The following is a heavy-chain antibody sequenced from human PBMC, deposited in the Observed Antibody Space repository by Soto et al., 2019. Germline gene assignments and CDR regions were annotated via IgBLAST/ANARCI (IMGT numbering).Heavy chain of an antibody. D-gene: IGHD3-3*01. CDR1: GFTFSSYW. CDR2: IKQDGSEK. J-gene: IGHJ4*02. V-gene: IGHV3-7*01. Sequence: PGGSLRLSCAASGFTFSSYWMSWVRQAPGKGLEWVANIKQDGSEKYYVDSVKGRFTISRDNAKNSLYLQMNSLRAEDTAVYYCARGNYDFWSGYYSRYWGQGTLVTVSS. CDR3: ARGNYDFWSGYYSRY.